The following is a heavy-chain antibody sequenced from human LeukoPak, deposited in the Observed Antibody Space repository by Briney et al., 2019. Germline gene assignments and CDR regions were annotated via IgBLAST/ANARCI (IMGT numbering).Heavy chain of an antibody. CDR2: INHSGGT. Sequence: SETLSLTCAVYGGSFSGFYWSWIRQPPGKGLEWIGDINHSGGTNYIPSLKSRVTISVDKSKNQFSLKLSSVTAADTAVYYCAREEGAANNFDYWGQGTLVTVSS. J-gene: IGHJ4*02. CDR3: AREEGAANNFDY. V-gene: IGHV4-34*01. CDR1: GGSFSGFY. D-gene: IGHD1-26*01.